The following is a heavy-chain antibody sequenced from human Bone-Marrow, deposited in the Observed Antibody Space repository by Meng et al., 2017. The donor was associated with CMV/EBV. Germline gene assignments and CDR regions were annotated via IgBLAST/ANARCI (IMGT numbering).Heavy chain of an antibody. D-gene: IGHD3-16*01. Sequence: GGSLRLSCAASGFTFSAYSMNWVRQAPGKGLEWVSSISSTSTYVYYADSVKGRFTISRDNAKNSLYLQMNSLRVEDTAVYYCARVSGEADGAWGQGTLVTVSS. CDR3: ARVSGEADGA. CDR1: GFTFSAYS. V-gene: IGHV3-21*06. J-gene: IGHJ4*02. CDR2: ISSTSTYV.